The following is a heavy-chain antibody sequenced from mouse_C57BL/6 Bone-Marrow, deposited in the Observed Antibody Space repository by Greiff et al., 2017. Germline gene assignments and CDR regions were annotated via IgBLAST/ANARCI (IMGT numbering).Heavy chain of an antibody. D-gene: IGHD1-1*01. V-gene: IGHV7-3*01. CDR2: IRNKANGYTT. Sequence: EVQLQESGGGLVQPGGSLSLSCAASGFTFTDYYMSWVRQPPGKALEWLGFIRNKANGYTTEYSASVKGRFTISRDNSQSILYLQMNALRAEDSATYYCARLGSSSWFAYWGQGTLVTVSA. J-gene: IGHJ3*01. CDR3: ARLGSSSWFAY. CDR1: GFTFTDYY.